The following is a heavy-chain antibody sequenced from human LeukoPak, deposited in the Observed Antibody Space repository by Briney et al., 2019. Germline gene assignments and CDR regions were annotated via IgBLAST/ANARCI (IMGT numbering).Heavy chain of an antibody. Sequence: SETLSLTCTVSGGSISSHYWSWIRQPPGKGLEWIGYIYYSGSTNYNPSLKSRVTISVDTSKNQFYLKLSSVTAADTAVYYCARGRDCSSTSCSTYYYYYYMDVWGKGTTVTVSS. J-gene: IGHJ6*03. D-gene: IGHD2-2*02. CDR1: GGSISSHY. CDR2: IYYSGST. CDR3: ARGRDCSSTSCSTYYYYYYMDV. V-gene: IGHV4-59*11.